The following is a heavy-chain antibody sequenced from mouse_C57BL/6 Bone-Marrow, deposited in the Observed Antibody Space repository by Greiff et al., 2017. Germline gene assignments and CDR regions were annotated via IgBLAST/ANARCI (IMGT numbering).Heavy chain of an antibody. CDR1: GYTFTSYG. D-gene: IGHD3-3*01. J-gene: IGHJ1*03. CDR3: ARRGLEGV. V-gene: IGHV1-81*01. CDR2: IYPRSGNT. Sequence: VQLQQSGAELARPGASVKLSCKASGYTFTSYGISWVKQRTGQGLEWSGEIYPRSGNTYYNEKFKGKATLTADKSSSTAYMELRSLTSEDSAVYFCARRGLEGVWGTGTTVTVSS.